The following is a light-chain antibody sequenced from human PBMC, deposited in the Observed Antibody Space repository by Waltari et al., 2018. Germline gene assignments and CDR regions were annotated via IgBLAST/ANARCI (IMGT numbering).Light chain of an antibody. CDR3: CSFSGRPWV. J-gene: IGLJ3*02. Sequence: QSALTQPASVSGSPGQSITISCTGTSTDIGSYKLVSWYQHHSGEAPKLIIYADTQRPSGVSNRFSGSKSGSTASLTISGLEAEDEADYYCCSFSGRPWVFGGGTRLTVL. CDR2: ADT. CDR1: STDIGSYKL. V-gene: IGLV2-23*01.